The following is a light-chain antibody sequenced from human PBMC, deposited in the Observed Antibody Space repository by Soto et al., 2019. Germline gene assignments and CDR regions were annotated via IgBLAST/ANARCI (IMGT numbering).Light chain of an antibody. CDR2: ATS. CDR1: QSISSSY. V-gene: IGKV3-20*01. Sequence: EIVLTQSPGTLSLSPGERVTLSCRVSQSISSSYLAWYQQKPGQAPRLLMYATSSRATGVPDRFSGSGSGTDGTLTISRLEPEDLAVYYCHQYQDSPRTVGQGTKVEI. CDR3: HQYQDSPRT. J-gene: IGKJ1*01.